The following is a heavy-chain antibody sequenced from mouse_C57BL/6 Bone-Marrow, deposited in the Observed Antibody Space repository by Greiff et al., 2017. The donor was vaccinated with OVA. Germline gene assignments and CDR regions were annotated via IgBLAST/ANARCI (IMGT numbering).Heavy chain of an antibody. CDR1: GYTFTDYE. J-gene: IGHJ2*01. CDR2: IDPETGGT. CDR3: TRSVYYGSSLKDY. D-gene: IGHD1-1*01. V-gene: IGHV1-15*01. Sequence: VKLVESGAELVRPGASVTLSCKASGYTFTDYEMHWVKQTPVHGLEWIGAIDPETGGTAYNQKFKGKAILTADKSSSTAYMELRSLTSEDSAVYYCTRSVYYGSSLKDYWGQGTTLTVSS.